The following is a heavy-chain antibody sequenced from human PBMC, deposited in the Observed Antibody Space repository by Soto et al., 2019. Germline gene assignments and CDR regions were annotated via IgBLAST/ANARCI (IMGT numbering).Heavy chain of an antibody. CDR3: AHRRQINSVWYTFDQ. D-gene: IGHD2-8*01. Sequence: QITLMESGPTVVKPTETLTLTCTFSGFSLSTPGEAVGWIRQPPGKALESLALVFSDLGKRYSPSLQNRLTINKDTSRNQVVRTLTSVDPADTATYHCAHRRQINSVWYTFDQRGQGTLVSVSS. V-gene: IGHV2-5*02. CDR1: GFSLSTPGEA. CDR2: VFSDLGK. J-gene: IGHJ4*02.